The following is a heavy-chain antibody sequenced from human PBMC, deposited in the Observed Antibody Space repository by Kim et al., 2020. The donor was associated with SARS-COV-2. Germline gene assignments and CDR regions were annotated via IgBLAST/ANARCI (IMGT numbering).Heavy chain of an antibody. CDR3: ARDERDSSGWANWFDP. J-gene: IGHJ5*02. Sequence: SETLSLTCTVSGGSISSNYWSWIRQPPGKGLDWIGYIYYSGSTNYNPSLKSRVTISVDTSKNKFSLKLSSVTAADTAVYDCARDERDSSGWANWFDPWGQGTPVTVSS. CDR2: IYYSGST. D-gene: IGHD6-19*01. V-gene: IGHV4-59*13. CDR1: GGSISSNY.